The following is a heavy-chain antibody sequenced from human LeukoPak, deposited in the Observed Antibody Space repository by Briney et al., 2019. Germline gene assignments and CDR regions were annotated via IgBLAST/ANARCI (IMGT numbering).Heavy chain of an antibody. J-gene: IGHJ5*02. Sequence: GESLKISFKGSGYSFTSYWIGWVRQMPGKGLEWMGIIYPGDSDTRYSPSFQGQVTISADKSISTAYLQWSSLKASDTAMYYCARRIEGYCSGGSCRNWFDPWGQGTLVTVSS. CDR1: GYSFTSYW. CDR3: ARRIEGYCSGGSCRNWFDP. CDR2: IYPGDSDT. V-gene: IGHV5-51*01. D-gene: IGHD2-15*01.